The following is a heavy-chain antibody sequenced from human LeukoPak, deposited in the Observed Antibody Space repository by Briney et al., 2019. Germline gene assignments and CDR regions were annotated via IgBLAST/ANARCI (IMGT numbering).Heavy chain of an antibody. CDR2: VITNNGGT. CDR3: ARNSYDFWSPAGF. D-gene: IGHD3-3*01. V-gene: IGHV1-2*02. Sequence: ASVKVSCKTSGYTFTDYYMNWLRQAPGQGLEWMGWVITNNGGTNYAQKFQGRVTMTRDTSINTAYMELRGLTSDDTAVYYCARNSYDFWSPAGFWGQGTLVTVSS. J-gene: IGHJ4*02. CDR1: GYTFTDYY.